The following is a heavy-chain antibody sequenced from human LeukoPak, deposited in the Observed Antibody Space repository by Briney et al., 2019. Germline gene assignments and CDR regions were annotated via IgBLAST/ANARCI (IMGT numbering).Heavy chain of an antibody. V-gene: IGHV3-9*01. J-gene: IGHJ4*02. CDR2: IRWNSGSI. CDR1: GFTFDDYA. D-gene: IGHD1-26*01. CDR3: AKDMAQLVGATTEYYFDY. Sequence: GRCHRLACPASGFTFDDYAMHCARLAPRKGLEWDSGIRWNSGSIGYADSVKGRFTISRDNAKNSLYLQMNSLRAEDTALYYCAKDMAQLVGATTEYYFDYWGQGTLVTVSS.